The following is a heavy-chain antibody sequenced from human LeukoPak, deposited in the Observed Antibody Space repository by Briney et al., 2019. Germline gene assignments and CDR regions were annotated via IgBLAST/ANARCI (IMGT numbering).Heavy chain of an antibody. CDR3: ARRVDTAMAYYYYMDV. V-gene: IGHV1-18*01. CDR2: ISAYNGNT. CDR1: GYTFTSYG. J-gene: IGHJ6*03. D-gene: IGHD5-18*01. Sequence: ASVKVSCKASGYTFTSYGISWVRQAPGQGLEWMGWISAYNGNTNYAQKLQGRVTMTTDTSTSTAYMELRSLRSDDTAVYYCARRVDTAMAYYYYMDVWGKGTTATVSS.